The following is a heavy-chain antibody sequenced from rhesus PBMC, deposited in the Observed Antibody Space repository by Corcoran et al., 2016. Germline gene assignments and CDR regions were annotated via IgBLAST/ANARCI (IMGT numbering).Heavy chain of an antibody. CDR3: ANTIEYWTGSGCYGLDS. J-gene: IGHJ6*01. V-gene: IGHV3S43*01. CDR2: ISSGGSI. D-gene: IGHD2-21*01. Sequence: EVQLVESGGGLVQPGGFLRLCCAAPGFTWGNSDLIWIRQAPGKRLEWVSYISSGGSIYYSDSGKGRFTISRDNAKTPLYLQMNSLRVEDTAVYYCANTIEYWTGSGCYGLDSWGQGVVVTVSS. CDR1: GFTWGNSD.